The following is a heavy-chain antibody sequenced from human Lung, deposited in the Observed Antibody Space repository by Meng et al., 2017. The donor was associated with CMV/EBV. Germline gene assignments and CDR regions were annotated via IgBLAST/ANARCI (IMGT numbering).Heavy chain of an antibody. CDR3: AQPGGY. Sequence: GSMRLSFAASGFTFSSYWLHWVRQAPGKGMVWVSRISSDGGSTSYADSVQGRFTISRDNAKNTLYLQMNSLRAEDTAVYYCAQPGGYWGQGTLVTVSS. D-gene: IGHD1-14*01. CDR2: ISSDGGST. J-gene: IGHJ4*02. V-gene: IGHV3-74*01. CDR1: GFTFSSYW.